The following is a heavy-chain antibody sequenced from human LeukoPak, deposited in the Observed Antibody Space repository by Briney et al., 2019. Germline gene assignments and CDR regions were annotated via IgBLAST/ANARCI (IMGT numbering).Heavy chain of an antibody. Sequence: PSETLSLTCTVSGGSISSYYWSWIRQPPGKGLEWIGYIYYSGSTNYNPSLKSRVTISVDTSKNRFSLKLSSVTAADTAVYYCASRTDYYGSGLDNWGQGTLVTVSS. V-gene: IGHV4-59*08. CDR1: GGSISSYY. CDR2: IYYSGST. J-gene: IGHJ4*02. D-gene: IGHD3-10*01. CDR3: ASRTDYYGSGLDN.